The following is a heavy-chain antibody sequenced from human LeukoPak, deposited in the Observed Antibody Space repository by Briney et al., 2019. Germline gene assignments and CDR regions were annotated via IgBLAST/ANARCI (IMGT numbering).Heavy chain of an antibody. J-gene: IGHJ4*02. D-gene: IGHD3-10*01. Sequence: PSETLSLTCAVYGGSFSGYYWSWIRQPPGKGLEWIGEINHSGSTNYNPSLKSRVTISVDTSKNQFSLKLSSVTAADTAVYYCARHWGFGELLPYYFDYWGQGTLVTVSS. CDR1: GGSFSGYY. CDR2: INHSGST. V-gene: IGHV4-34*01. CDR3: ARHWGFGELLPYYFDY.